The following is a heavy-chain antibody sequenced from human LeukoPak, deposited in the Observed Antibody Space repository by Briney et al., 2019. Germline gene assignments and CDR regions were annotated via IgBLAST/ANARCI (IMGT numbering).Heavy chain of an antibody. CDR2: INPSGGST. CDR1: GYTLTELS. V-gene: IGHV1-46*01. CDR3: ARDLSGWHDY. Sequence: ASVKVSCKVSGYTLTELSMHWVRQAPGQGLEWMGIINPSGGSTSYAQKFQGRVTMTRDMSTSTVYMELSSLRSEDTAVYYCARDLSGWHDYWGQGTLVTVSS. J-gene: IGHJ4*02. D-gene: IGHD6-19*01.